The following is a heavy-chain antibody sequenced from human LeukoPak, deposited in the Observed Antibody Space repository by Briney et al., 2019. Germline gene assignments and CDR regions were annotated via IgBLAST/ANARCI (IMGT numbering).Heavy chain of an antibody. CDR3: AKGRDLGYFDY. V-gene: IGHV3-21*04. CDR2: ISSSSSYI. J-gene: IGHJ4*02. Sequence: GGSLRLSCAASGFTVSSNYMSWVRQAPGKGLEWVSSISSSSSYIYYADSVKGRFTISRDNSKNTLYLQMNSLRAEDTAVYYCAKGRDLGYFDYWGQGTLVTVSS. CDR1: GFTVSSNY.